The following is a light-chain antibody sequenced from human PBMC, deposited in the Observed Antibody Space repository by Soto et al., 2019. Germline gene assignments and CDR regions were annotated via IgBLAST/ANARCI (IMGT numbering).Light chain of an antibody. Sequence: DIQMTQSPSTLSASVGDRVTITCRASQSISSWLAWYQQKPGKAPKLLSYKASSLESGVPSRFSGSGSGTEFTLTISSLQPDDFVTYYCQQYNSFPTFGQGTKVEIK. V-gene: IGKV1-5*03. CDR3: QQYNSFPT. J-gene: IGKJ1*01. CDR1: QSISSW. CDR2: KAS.